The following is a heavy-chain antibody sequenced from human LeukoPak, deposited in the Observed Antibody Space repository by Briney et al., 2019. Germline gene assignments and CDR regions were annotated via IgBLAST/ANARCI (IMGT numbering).Heavy chain of an antibody. CDR1: GFTFSSYA. CDR2: ISGSGGST. V-gene: IGHV3-23*01. Sequence: GGSLRLSCAASGFTFSSYAMSWVRQAPGKGLEWVSAISGSGGSTYYADSVKGRFTISRDNSKNTPYLQMNSLRAEDTAVYYCAKDQELRYFDWLPMFDYWGQGTLVTVSS. D-gene: IGHD3-9*01. CDR3: AKDQELRYFDWLPMFDY. J-gene: IGHJ4*02.